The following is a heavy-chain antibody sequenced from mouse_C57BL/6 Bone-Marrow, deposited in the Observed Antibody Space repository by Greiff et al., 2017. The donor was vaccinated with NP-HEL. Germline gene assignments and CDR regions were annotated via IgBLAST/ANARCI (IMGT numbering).Heavy chain of an antibody. CDR3: TGGYGYFDV. CDR1: GFTFSNYW. J-gene: IGHJ1*03. Sequence: EVQGVESGGGLVQPGGSMKLSCVASGFTFSNYWMNWVRQSPEKGLEWVAQIRLKSDNYATHYAESVKGRFTISRDDSKSSVYLQMNNLRAEDTGIYYCTGGYGYFDVWGTGTTVTVSS. V-gene: IGHV6-3*01. CDR2: IRLKSDNYAT.